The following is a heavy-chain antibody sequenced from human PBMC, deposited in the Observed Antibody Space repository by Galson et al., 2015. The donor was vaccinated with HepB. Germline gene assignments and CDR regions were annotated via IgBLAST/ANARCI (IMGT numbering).Heavy chain of an antibody. D-gene: IGHD6-13*01. J-gene: IGHJ3*01. V-gene: IGHV5-51*03. CDR2: ISPGDSHT. Sequence: QSGAEVKKPGESLKISCTASGYSFASYWIDWVRQMPGKGLEWMGIISPGDSHTRYSPSFQGQVTISVDKSISTAYLQWSSLKASDTAMYYCAKRGATSSWYGNAFDVWGQGTMVTVSS. CDR1: GYSFASYW. CDR3: AKRGATSSWYGNAFDV.